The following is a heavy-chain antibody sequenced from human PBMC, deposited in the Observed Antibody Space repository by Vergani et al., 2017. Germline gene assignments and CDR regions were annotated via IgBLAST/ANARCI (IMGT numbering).Heavy chain of an antibody. CDR1: GGSFSGYY. J-gene: IGHJ6*02. Sequence: QVQLQQWGAGLLKPSETLSLTCAVYGGSFSGYYWSWIRQPPGKGLEWIGEINHSGSTNYNPSLKSRVTISVDTSKNQFSLKLSSVTAADTAVYYCARDGXSSGWAYYYYGMDVWGQGTTVTVSS. CDR2: INHSGST. CDR3: ARDGXSSGWAYYYYGMDV. V-gene: IGHV4-34*01. D-gene: IGHD6-19*01.